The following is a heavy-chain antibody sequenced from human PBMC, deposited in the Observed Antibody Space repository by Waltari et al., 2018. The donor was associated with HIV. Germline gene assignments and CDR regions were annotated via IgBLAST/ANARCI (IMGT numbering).Heavy chain of an antibody. J-gene: IGHJ4*02. CDR3: AKDPYYYDSSGYADYFDY. Sequence: QVQLVESGGGVVQPGRSLRLSCAASGFTFSSYGMHWARQAPGKGLGWVGVKSYDGSNKYYADSVKGRFTISRDNSKNTLYLQMNSLRAEDTAVYYCAKDPYYYDSSGYADYFDYWGQGTLVTVSS. D-gene: IGHD3-22*01. CDR1: GFTFSSYG. CDR2: KSYDGSNK. V-gene: IGHV3-30*18.